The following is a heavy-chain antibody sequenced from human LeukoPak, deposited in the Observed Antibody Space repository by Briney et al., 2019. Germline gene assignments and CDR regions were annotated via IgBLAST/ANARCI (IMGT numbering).Heavy chain of an antibody. CDR2: IIPIFGTA. CDR1: GGTFTNYA. CDR3: ARAPYYSYYYMDV. Sequence: SVKVSCKASGGTFTNYAFSWVRQAPGQGLEWMGGIIPIFGTANYAQKFQGRVTITAADSTSTAYIELSSLRSEDTAVYYCARAPYYSYYYMDVWGKGTTVTVSS. V-gene: IGHV1-69*13. J-gene: IGHJ6*03.